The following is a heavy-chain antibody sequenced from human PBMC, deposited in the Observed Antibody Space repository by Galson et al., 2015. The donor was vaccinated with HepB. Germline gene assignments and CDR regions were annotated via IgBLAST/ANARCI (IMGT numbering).Heavy chain of an antibody. V-gene: IGHV1-69*13. CDR3: AREHYYDSSGYSGAYAFDI. CDR2: IIPIFGTA. J-gene: IGHJ3*02. D-gene: IGHD3-22*01. Sequence: SVKVSCKASGGTFSSYAISWVRQAPGQGLEWMGGIIPIFGTANYAQKFQGRVTITADESTSTAYMELSSLRSEDTAVYYCAREHYYDSSGYSGAYAFDIWGQGTMVTVSS. CDR1: GGTFSSYA.